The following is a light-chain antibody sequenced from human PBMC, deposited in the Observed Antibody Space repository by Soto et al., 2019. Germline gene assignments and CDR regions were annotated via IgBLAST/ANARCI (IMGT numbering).Light chain of an antibody. J-gene: IGKJ1*01. CDR3: QQYGSSPRT. CDR2: GAS. Sequence: NVLTQYPGTLSLSPGERATLTCRASQSVSTSYLAWYQQKPDQAPRLLIYGASRRSTGIPDWVSGSGSGTYFTLTISRLEPEDFAVYYCQQYGSSPRTFGQGTKVDIK. CDR1: QSVSTSY. V-gene: IGKV3-20*01.